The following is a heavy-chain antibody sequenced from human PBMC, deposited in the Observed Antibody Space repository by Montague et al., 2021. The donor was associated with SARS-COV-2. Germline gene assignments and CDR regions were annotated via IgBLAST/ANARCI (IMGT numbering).Heavy chain of an antibody. V-gene: IGHV4-39*01. CDR2: IYYSGGT. CDR1: GGSISSSGYF. J-gene: IGHJ4*02. CDR3: ARHLNYCDYGGYDY. D-gene: IGHD4-23*01. Sequence: SETLSLTCCVSGGSISSSGYFWGWIRQPPGKGLEWIGSIYYSGGTCYNSSLKSRVTISVDTSKNQFSLKLSSVTAADTAVYYCARHLNYCDYGGYDYWGQGTLVTVSS.